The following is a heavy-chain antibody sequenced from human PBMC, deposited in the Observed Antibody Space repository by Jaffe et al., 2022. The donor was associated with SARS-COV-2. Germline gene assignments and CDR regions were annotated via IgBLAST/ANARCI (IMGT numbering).Heavy chain of an antibody. CDR2: IYTSGST. Sequence: QVQLQESGPGLVKPSQTLSLTCTVSGGSISSGSYYWSWIRQPAGKGLEWIGRIYTSGSTNYNPSLKSRVTISVDTSKNQFSLKLSSVTAADTAVYYCARESVQYPNWFDPWGQGTLVTVSS. J-gene: IGHJ5*02. CDR1: GGSISSGSYY. D-gene: IGHD4-17*01. CDR3: ARESVQYPNWFDP. V-gene: IGHV4-61*02.